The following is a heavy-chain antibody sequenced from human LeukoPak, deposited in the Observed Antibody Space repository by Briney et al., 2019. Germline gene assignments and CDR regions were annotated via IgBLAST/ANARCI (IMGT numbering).Heavy chain of an antibody. CDR2: FYTSGNT. V-gene: IGHV4-4*07. J-gene: IGHJ4*02. CDR1: GGSISSYY. D-gene: IGHD4-17*01. CDR3: ARPFNGDYAFDY. Sequence: SETLSLTCTVSGGSISSYYWSWIRQPADKGLEWIGRFYTSGNTDYNPSLRSRVAMSVDTSKNQFSLKLSSVTAADTAVYYCARPFNGDYAFDYWGQGILVTVSS.